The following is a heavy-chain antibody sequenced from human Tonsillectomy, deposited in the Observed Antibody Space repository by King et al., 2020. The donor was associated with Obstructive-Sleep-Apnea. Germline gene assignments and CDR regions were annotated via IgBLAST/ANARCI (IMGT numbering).Heavy chain of an antibody. D-gene: IGHD6-13*01. CDR2: IDHAGSS. J-gene: IGHJ1*01. Sequence: VQLQQWGAGLLRPSETLSLTCAVYGGSFTNYAWSWIRQPPGKGLEWIGEIDHAGSSNYNPPLKSRVTISIDTSKNQFSLKMNPVTAADTAVYYCATFYSNNWYGWGSLEYFQHWGQGTLVTVSS. V-gene: IGHV4-34*01. CDR1: GGSFTNYA. CDR3: ATFYSNNWYGWGSLEYFQH.